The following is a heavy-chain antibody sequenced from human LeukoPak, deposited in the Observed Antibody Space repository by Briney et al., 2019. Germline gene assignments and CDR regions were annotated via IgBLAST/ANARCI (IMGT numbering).Heavy chain of an antibody. Sequence: GGSLRLSCAASGFTFSNYWMSWVHQAPGKGLEWVANIKQDGSEKYYVDSVKGRFTISRDNAKNSLYLQMNSLRAEDTAVYYCARVFNIKSSGTPFKYYFDYWGQGTLVTVSS. V-gene: IGHV3-7*01. D-gene: IGHD6-13*01. CDR1: GFTFSNYW. CDR2: IKQDGSEK. CDR3: ARVFNIKSSGTPFKYYFDY. J-gene: IGHJ4*02.